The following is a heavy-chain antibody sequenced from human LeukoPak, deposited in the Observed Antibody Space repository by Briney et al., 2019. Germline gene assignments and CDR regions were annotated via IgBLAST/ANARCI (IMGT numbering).Heavy chain of an antibody. J-gene: IGHJ4*02. D-gene: IGHD2-21*02. CDR3: ARDGLRRPPTPYCGGDCPLDY. CDR2: IRSSGSTI. Sequence: GGSLRLSCAASGFTFSSYEMNWVRQAPGKGLEWVSYIRSSGSTIYYADSVKGRFTISRDNAKNSLYLQMNSLRVEDTAMYYCARDGLRRPPTPYCGGDCPLDYWGQGTLVSVSS. CDR1: GFTFSSYE. V-gene: IGHV3-48*03.